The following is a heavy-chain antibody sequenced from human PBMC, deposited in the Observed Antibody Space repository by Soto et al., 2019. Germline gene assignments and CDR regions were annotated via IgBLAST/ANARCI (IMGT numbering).Heavy chain of an antibody. CDR1: GGSISSYY. J-gene: IGHJ5*02. CDR3: ARYGSGSSVWFDP. V-gene: IGHV4-59*01. Sequence: QVQLQESGPGLVKPSETLSLTCTVSGGSISSYYWSSIRRPPGKGLEWIGYIYYSGSTNYNPSLKSRVTRSVDTSKNQFSLKLRSVTAADTAVYYCARYGSGSSVWFDPWGQGTLVTVSS. D-gene: IGHD3-10*01. CDR2: IYYSGST.